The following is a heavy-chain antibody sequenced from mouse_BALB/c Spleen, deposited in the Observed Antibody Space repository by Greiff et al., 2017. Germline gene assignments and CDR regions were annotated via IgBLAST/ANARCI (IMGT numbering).Heavy chain of an antibody. CDR3: VRQGDTASFAY. CDR1: GFTFNTYA. Sequence: EVQGVESGGGLVQPKGSLKLSCAASGFTFNTYAMNWVRQAPGKGLEWVARIRSKSNNYATYYADSVKDRFTISRDDSQSMLYLQMNNLKTEDTAMYYCVRQGDTASFAYWGQGTLVTVSA. CDR2: IRSKSNNYAT. V-gene: IGHV10-1*02. J-gene: IGHJ3*01. D-gene: IGHD1-2*01.